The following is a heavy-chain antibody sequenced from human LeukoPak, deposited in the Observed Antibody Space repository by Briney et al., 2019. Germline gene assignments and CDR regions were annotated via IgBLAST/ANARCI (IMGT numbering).Heavy chain of an antibody. CDR3: ARPDQRGYSYGYSAFDI. V-gene: IGHV4-39*01. CDR1: GGSITSGNYY. J-gene: IGHJ3*02. D-gene: IGHD5-18*01. CDR2: IYYSGST. Sequence: SETLSLTCTVSGGSITSGNYYWGWIRQPPWKGLEWIGSIYYSGSTYYNPSLKGRVTIFIDTSKNQFSLKLLSVTAADTAVYYCARPDQRGYSYGYSAFDIWGQGTMVTVSS.